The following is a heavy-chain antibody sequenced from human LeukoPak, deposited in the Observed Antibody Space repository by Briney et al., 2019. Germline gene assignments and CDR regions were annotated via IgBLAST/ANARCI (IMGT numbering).Heavy chain of an antibody. CDR3: ARASLHGVLEWSNNWFDP. J-gene: IGHJ5*02. Sequence: GASVKVSCKASGYTFTSYAMHWVRQAPGQRLEWMGWINAGNGNTKYSQEFQGRVTITRDTSASTAYMELSSLRSEDMAVYYCARASLHGVLEWSNNWFDPWGQGTLVTVSS. V-gene: IGHV1-3*03. D-gene: IGHD3-3*01. CDR2: INAGNGNT. CDR1: GYTFTSYA.